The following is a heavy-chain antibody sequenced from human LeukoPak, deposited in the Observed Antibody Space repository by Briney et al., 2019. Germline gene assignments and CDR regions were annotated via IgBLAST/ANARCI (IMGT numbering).Heavy chain of an antibody. CDR3: ARDPRYDTTGYYYGPYYFDY. Sequence: PGGSLGLSCAASGFTFRSYSMNWVRQAPGKGLEWVSSISSSSTYIYYADSVKGRFTISRDNAKNSLYLQMSSLRAEDTAVYYCARDPRYDTTGYYYGPYYFDYWGQGTPVTVSS. CDR1: GFTFRSYS. V-gene: IGHV3-21*01. CDR2: ISSSSTYI. D-gene: IGHD3-22*01. J-gene: IGHJ4*02.